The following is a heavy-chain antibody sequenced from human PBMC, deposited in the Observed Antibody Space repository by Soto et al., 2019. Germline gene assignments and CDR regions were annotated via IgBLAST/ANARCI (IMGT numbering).Heavy chain of an antibody. Sequence: PGVSLRLSCAASGFIFSDYYMNWIRQAPGKGPEWLSYISGSGSPAWYADSVKGRFTISRDNADNTLTLEMTSLRAEDTAVYYCARDVSRATIGDFDLWGQGTMVTVSS. CDR1: GFIFSDYY. V-gene: IGHV3-11*01. CDR2: ISGSGSPA. J-gene: IGHJ3*01. D-gene: IGHD5-12*01. CDR3: ARDVSRATIGDFDL.